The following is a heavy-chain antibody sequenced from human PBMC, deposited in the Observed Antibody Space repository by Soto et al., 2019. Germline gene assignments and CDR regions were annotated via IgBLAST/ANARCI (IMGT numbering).Heavy chain of an antibody. CDR3: ARDSLGTETTSWLDP. Sequence: QVQLVQSGAEVKKHGASVKVSCKASGYTFTNYGISWVRQAPGQGLEWMGWISAYNGDTNYAQKVQGRVTMTTDTSTSTAYMELRSLRSDDTAMYYCARDSLGTETTSWLDPWGQGTLVTVSS. CDR2: ISAYNGDT. V-gene: IGHV1-18*04. J-gene: IGHJ5*02. D-gene: IGHD4-4*01. CDR1: GYTFTNYG.